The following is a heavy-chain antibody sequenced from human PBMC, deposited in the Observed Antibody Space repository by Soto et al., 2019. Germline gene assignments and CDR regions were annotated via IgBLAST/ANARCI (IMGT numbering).Heavy chain of an antibody. V-gene: IGHV3-30-3*01. CDR1: GFTFSSYA. D-gene: IGHD6-13*01. J-gene: IGHJ3*02. CDR2: ISYDGSNK. Sequence: QVQLVESGGGVVQPGRSLRLSCAASGFTFSSYAMHWVRQAPGKGLEWVAVISYDGSNKYYADSVKGRFTISRDNSKNTPYLQMNSLRAEDTAVYYCARDHSSSWYLGAFDIWGQGTMVTVSS. CDR3: ARDHSSSWYLGAFDI.